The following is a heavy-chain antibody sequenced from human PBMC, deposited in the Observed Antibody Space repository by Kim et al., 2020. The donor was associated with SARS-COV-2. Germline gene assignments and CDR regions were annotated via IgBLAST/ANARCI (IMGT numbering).Heavy chain of an antibody. V-gene: IGHV3-23*03. D-gene: IGHD6-13*01. CDR1: GFTFSSYA. CDR2: IYSGGSST. CDR3: AKDRALAAAGTYYYYYGMDV. Sequence: GGSLRLSCAASGFTFSSYAMSWVRQAPGKGLEWVSVIYSGGSSTYYADSVKGQFTISRDNSKNTLYLQMNSLRAEDTAVYYCAKDRALAAAGTYYYYYGMDVWGQGTTVTVSS. J-gene: IGHJ6*02.